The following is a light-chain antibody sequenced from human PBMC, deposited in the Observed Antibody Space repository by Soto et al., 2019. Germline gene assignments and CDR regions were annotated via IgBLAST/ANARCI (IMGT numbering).Light chain of an antibody. Sequence: EVVLTQSPGTLSLSPGERATLSCRASQSVAVNVAWYQQKPGQAPRLLIYDASNRAPGIPARFSGSGSGTDFTLTISSLEPEDFAVYYCQQRGTWPLTFGGGTKVEIK. V-gene: IGKV3-11*01. J-gene: IGKJ4*01. CDR3: QQRGTWPLT. CDR1: QSVAVN. CDR2: DAS.